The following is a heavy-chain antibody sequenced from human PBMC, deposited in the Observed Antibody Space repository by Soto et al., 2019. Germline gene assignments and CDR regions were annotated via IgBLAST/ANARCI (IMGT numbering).Heavy chain of an antibody. V-gene: IGHV3-13*01. CDR2: IGTAGDT. CDR3: ARGSLDPGSIDY. J-gene: IGHJ4*02. Sequence: GSLRLSCAASGFTFSSYDMHWVRQATGKGLEWVSAIGTAGDTYYPGSVKGRFTISRENAKNSLYLQMNSLRAGDTAVYYCARGSLDPGSIDYWGQGSLVTVSS. CDR1: GFTFSSYD.